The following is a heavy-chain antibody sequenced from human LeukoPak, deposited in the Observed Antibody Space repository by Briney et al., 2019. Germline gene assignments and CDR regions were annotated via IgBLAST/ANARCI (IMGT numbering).Heavy chain of an antibody. CDR1: GGTFSSYA. J-gene: IGHJ4*02. CDR3: ASSTSGSYYNGGFRENDY. Sequence: SVKVSCKASGGTFSSYAISRVRQAPGQGLEWMGGIIPIFGTANYAQKFQGRVTITTDESTSTAYMELSSLRSEDTAVYYCASSTSGSYYNGGFRENDYWGQGTLVTVSS. V-gene: IGHV1-69*05. D-gene: IGHD3-10*01. CDR2: IIPIFGTA.